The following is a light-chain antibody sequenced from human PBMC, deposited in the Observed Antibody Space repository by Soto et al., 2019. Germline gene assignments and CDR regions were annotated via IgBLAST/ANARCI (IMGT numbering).Light chain of an antibody. CDR1: SSDVGTYNY. Sequence: QSALTQPPSAAGSPGQSVTISCTGTSSDVGTYNYVSWYQQHPGKAPKLIIYEVSKWPSGVPDRFSGSKSGNTASLTVSGLQGEDEADYYCSAYAGNNIVIFGGGTKLTVL. J-gene: IGLJ2*01. CDR3: SAYAGNNIVI. V-gene: IGLV2-8*01. CDR2: EVS.